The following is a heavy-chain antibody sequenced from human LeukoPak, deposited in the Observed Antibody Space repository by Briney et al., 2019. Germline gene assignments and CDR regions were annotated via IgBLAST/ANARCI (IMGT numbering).Heavy chain of an antibody. CDR1: GFTFSSHA. CDR3: AKDTTVTTSHFDY. D-gene: IGHD4-17*01. J-gene: IGHJ4*02. CDR2: ISGSGGST. V-gene: IGHV3-23*01. Sequence: GGSLRLSCAASGFTFSSHAMSWVRQAPGKGLEWVSAISGSGGSTYYADSVKGRFTISRDNSKNTLYLQMNSLRAEDTAVYYCAKDTTVTTSHFDYWGQGTLVTVSS.